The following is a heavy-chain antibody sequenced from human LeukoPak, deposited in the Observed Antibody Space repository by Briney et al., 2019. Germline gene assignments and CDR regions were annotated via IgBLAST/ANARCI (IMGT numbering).Heavy chain of an antibody. Sequence: EASETLSLTCAVSDDSISSYNWWSWVRQPPGKGLEWIGSIYYSGSTYYNPSLKSRVTISIDTSKNHFSLKLSSVTAADTAVYYCARIRPYSTVDYWGQGTLVTVSS. CDR3: ARIRPYSTVDY. V-gene: IGHV4-4*02. CDR1: DDSISSYNW. J-gene: IGHJ4*02. D-gene: IGHD2-2*01. CDR2: IYYSGST.